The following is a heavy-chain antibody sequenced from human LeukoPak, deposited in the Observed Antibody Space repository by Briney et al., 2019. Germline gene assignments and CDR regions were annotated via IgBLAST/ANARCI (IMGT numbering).Heavy chain of an antibody. CDR3: ARCDSDNAILDY. CDR2: MNYGGSS. J-gene: IGHJ4*02. Sequence: SSETLSLTCTASGGSLSSRSTSYWSWIRQPPGKGLEWIGSMNYGGSSHYNPSLKSRVTISLNTSKKQFSLMLTSVTAADTAIYYCARCDSDNAILDYWGQGTLVTVSS. V-gene: IGHV4-39*01. CDR1: GGSLSSRSTSY. D-gene: IGHD3-22*01.